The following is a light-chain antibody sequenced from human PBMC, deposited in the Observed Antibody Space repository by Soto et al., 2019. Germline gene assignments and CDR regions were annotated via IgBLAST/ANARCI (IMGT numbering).Light chain of an antibody. V-gene: IGKV2-30*01. J-gene: IGKJ1*01. CDR3: MQGSYWPWT. CDR1: QSLEYSDGKTY. CDR2: KVS. Sequence: DAVLTQSPLSLPVTPGQPASISCRSSQSLEYSDGKTYLNWYQQRPGQSPRRLIYKVSNRDFGVPDRFSGSGSGTAFTLEISRVVAEDVGVYYCMQGSYWPWTFGQGTKVEIK.